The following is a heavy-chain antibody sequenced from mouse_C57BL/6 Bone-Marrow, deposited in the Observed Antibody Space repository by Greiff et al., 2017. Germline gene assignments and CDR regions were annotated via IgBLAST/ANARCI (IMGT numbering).Heavy chain of an antibody. CDR2: IHPNSGNT. V-gene: IGHV1-64*01. CDR3: TGEELAN. CDR1: GYTFTSYW. J-gene: IGHJ3*01. Sequence: QVQLQQPGAELVMPGASVKLSCKASGYTFTSYWMHWVKQRPGQGLEWIGKIHPNSGNTNYNQKFKSKATLTVDKSSSTAYMQLSSLTSEDSAVKYGTGEELANWGQGTLVTVSA.